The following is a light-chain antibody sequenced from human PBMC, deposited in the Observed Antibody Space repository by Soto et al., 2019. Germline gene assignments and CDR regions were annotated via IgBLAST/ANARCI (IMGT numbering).Light chain of an antibody. J-gene: IGLJ1*01. V-gene: IGLV2-14*01. CDR2: DVS. Sequence: QSVLTQPASVSGSPGQSITISCTGTSSDVGGYNYVSWYQQHPGKAPKLMIHDVSDRPSGVSNRFSGSKSGNTASLIISGLQAEDEADYYCSSYTSGSTYVFGTGTKVTV. CDR3: SSYTSGSTYV. CDR1: SSDVGGYNY.